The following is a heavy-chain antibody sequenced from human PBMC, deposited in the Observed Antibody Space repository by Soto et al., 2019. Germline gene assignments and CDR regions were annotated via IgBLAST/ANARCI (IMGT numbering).Heavy chain of an antibody. Sequence: QLQLQESGPGLVKPSENLSLTCTVSGGSITSSRYYWGWIRQPPGKGLEWIGNINYGGSTYYNPALKSRVTISVDTSKNQFSLKLSSVTAADTAVYYCSACPYYYYMAVWGKGTTVTVSS. CDR3: SACPYYYYMAV. V-gene: IGHV4-39*01. CDR1: GGSITSSRYY. J-gene: IGHJ6*03. CDR2: INYGGST.